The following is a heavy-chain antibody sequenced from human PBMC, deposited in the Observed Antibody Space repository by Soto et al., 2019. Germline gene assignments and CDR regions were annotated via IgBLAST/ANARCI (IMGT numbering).Heavy chain of an antibody. D-gene: IGHD3-9*01. V-gene: IGHV3-21*01. CDR1: GFTFSSYS. CDR2: ISSSSSYI. CDR3: ARDPMVGYDILTAPGPYYFDY. Sequence: GGSLRLSCAASGFTFSSYSMNWVRQAPGKGLEWVSSISSSSSYIYYADSVKGRFTISRDNAKNSLYLQMNSLRAEDTAVYYCARDPMVGYDILTAPGPYYFDYWGQGTLVTVSS. J-gene: IGHJ4*02.